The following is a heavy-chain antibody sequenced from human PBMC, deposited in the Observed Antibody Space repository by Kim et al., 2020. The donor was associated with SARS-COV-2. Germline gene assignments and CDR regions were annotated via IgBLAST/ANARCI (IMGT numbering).Heavy chain of an antibody. CDR2: IIPIFGTA. CDR1: GGTFSSYA. V-gene: IGHV1-69*13. D-gene: IGHD3-22*01. J-gene: IGHJ2*01. CDR3: ARQRNYYDSSGLRELELNWYFDL. Sequence: SVKVSCKASGGTFSSYAISWVRQAPGQGLEWMGGIIPIFGTANYAQKFQGRVTITADESTSTAYMELSSLRSEDTAVYYCARQRNYYDSSGLRELELNWYFDLWGRGTLVTVSS.